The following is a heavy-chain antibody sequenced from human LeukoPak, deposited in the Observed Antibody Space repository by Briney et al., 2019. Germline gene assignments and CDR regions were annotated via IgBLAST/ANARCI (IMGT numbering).Heavy chain of an antibody. CDR3: ARGAILRYFDWLLLGAFDI. CDR2: IYYSGST. D-gene: IGHD3-9*01. J-gene: IGHJ3*02. CDR1: GGSISSSSYY. Sequence: SETLSLTCTVSGGSISSSSYYWGWLRQPPGTGLEWIGSIYYSGSTYYNPSLKSRVTISVDTSKNQFSLKLSSVTAADTAVYYCARGAILRYFDWLLLGAFDIWGQGTMVTVSS. V-gene: IGHV4-39*01.